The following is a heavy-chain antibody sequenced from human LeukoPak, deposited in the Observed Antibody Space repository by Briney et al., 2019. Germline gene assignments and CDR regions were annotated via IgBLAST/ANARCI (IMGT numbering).Heavy chain of an antibody. V-gene: IGHV3-23*01. D-gene: IGHD6-13*01. J-gene: IGHJ6*02. Sequence: GGSLRLSCAASGFTFSDYDMAWVRQAPGKGLEWVSTVSKSGDSTYYADSVKGRFTVSRDNSKDTLYLQMNNLRVDDAAVYYCAIGTESGSSSWYVPRYYYYGMDVWGQGTTVTVSS. CDR3: AIGTESGSSSWYVPRYYYYGMDV. CDR1: GFTFSDYD. CDR2: VSKSGDST.